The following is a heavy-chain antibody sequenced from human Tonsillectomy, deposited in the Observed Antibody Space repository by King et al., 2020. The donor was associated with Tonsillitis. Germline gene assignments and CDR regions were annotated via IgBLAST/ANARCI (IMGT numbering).Heavy chain of an antibody. J-gene: IGHJ3*02. D-gene: IGHD1-26*01. V-gene: IGHV3-7*01. CDR2: IKQDGSEK. CDR1: GFTFSSYW. Sequence: QLVQSGGGLVQPGGSLRLSCAASGFTFSSYWMSWVRQSPGKGLEWVANIKQDGSEKYYVDSVKGRFTISRDNAKNALYLQMNSLRAEDTAVYYCARRATNWCNAFDIWGQGTMVTVSS. CDR3: ARRATNWCNAFDI.